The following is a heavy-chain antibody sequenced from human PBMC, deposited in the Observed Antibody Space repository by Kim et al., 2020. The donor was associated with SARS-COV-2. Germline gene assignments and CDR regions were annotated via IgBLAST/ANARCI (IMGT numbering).Heavy chain of an antibody. Sequence: SVKVSCKASGGTFSSYAISWVRQAPGQGLEWMGGIIPIFGTANYAQKFQGRVTITADESTSTAYMELSSLRSEDTAVYYCARAYYYDSSGYYYHFDYWGQGTLVTVSS. D-gene: IGHD3-22*01. CDR2: IIPIFGTA. J-gene: IGHJ4*02. CDR3: ARAYYYDSSGYYYHFDY. V-gene: IGHV1-69*13. CDR1: GGTFSSYA.